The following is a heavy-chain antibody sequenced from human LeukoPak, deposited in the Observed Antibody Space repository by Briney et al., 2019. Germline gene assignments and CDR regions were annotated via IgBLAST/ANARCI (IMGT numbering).Heavy chain of an antibody. J-gene: IGHJ4*02. V-gene: IGHV4-59*08. CDR3: ARRGSGWYPLDY. Sequence: SETLSLTCTVSGGSINTYYWSWIRQPPGKGLEWIGYIYYSGSTNYHPSLKSRVTISVDTSQNNFSLKLTSVTAADTAVYYCARRGSGWYPLDYWGQGTLVTVSS. CDR1: GGSINTYY. CDR2: IYYSGST. D-gene: IGHD6-19*01.